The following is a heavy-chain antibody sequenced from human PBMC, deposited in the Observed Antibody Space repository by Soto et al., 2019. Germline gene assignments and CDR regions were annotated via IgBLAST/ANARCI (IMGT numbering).Heavy chain of an antibody. CDR3: ARGRWLRDYYYYGMDV. Sequence: SQTLSLTCAISGDSVSSNSAVWNWIRQSPSRGLEWLGRTYYRSKWYNDYAVSVKSRITINPDTSKNQFSLQLNSVTPEDTAVYYCARGRWLRDYYYYGMDVWGQGTTVTVSS. J-gene: IGHJ6*02. V-gene: IGHV6-1*01. CDR1: GDSVSSNSAV. D-gene: IGHD5-12*01. CDR2: TYYRSKWYN.